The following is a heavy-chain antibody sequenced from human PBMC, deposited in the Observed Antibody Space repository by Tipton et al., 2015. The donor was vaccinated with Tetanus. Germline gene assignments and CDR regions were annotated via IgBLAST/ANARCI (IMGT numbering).Heavy chain of an antibody. Sequence: TLSLTCAVYGGSFSGYYWSWIRQPPGKGLEWIGEINHSGSTNYNPSLKSRVTISVDTSKNQFSLKLSSVTAADTAVYYCARGDYRSDIGAAGLVNFGYWGQGALVTVSS. V-gene: IGHV4-34*01. J-gene: IGHJ4*02. CDR1: GGSFSGYY. D-gene: IGHD5-12*01. CDR2: INHSGST. CDR3: ARGDYRSDIGAAGLVNFGY.